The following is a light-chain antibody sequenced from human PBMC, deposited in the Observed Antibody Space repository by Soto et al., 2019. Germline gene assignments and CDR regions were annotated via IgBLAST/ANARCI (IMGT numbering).Light chain of an antibody. CDR1: SSDVGGYNY. J-gene: IGLJ2*01. V-gene: IGLV2-14*01. Sequence: ALTQPASVSGSPGQSITISCTGTSSDVGGYNYVSWYQQHPGKGPKLMIYDVSNRPSGVSNRFSGSKSGNTASLTISGLQAEDEADYYCSSYTSSSTLVFGGGTKVTVL. CDR2: DVS. CDR3: SSYTSSSTLV.